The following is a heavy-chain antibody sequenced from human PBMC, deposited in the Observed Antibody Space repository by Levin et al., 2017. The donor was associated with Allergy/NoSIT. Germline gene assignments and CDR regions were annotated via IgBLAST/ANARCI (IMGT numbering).Heavy chain of an antibody. CDR3: ARAQTGGQQMPDAFDI. Sequence: GGSLRLSCAASGFTVSSNYMSWVRQAPGKGLEWVSVIYSGGSTYYADSVKGRFTISRDNSKNTLYLQMNSLRAEDTAVYYCARAQTGGQQMPDAFDIWGQGTMVTVSS. CDR2: IYSGGST. V-gene: IGHV3-66*01. D-gene: IGHD6-13*01. J-gene: IGHJ3*02. CDR1: GFTVSSNY.